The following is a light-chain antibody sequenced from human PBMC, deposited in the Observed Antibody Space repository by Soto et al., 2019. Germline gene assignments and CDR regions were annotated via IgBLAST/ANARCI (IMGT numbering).Light chain of an antibody. CDR1: QGIGND. J-gene: IGKJ1*01. Sequence: AIQMTQSPSSLSASVGDRVTITCRASQGIGNDLGWYQQKPGKAPKLLIYDASSLQSGVPSRFSGSGSGTDFTLTISSLQPEDFATYYCLQDYNYPRTFGQGTKVEIK. V-gene: IGKV1-6*01. CDR3: LQDYNYPRT. CDR2: DAS.